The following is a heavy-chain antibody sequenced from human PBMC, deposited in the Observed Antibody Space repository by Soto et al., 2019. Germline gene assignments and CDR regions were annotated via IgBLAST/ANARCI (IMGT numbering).Heavy chain of an antibody. CDR1: GFTFSSYA. V-gene: IGHV3-30-3*01. Sequence: PGGSLRLSCAASGFTFSSYAMHWVRQAPGKGLEWVAVISYDGSNKYYADSVKGRFTISRDNSKNTLYLQMNSLRAEDTAVYYCATLRFLEWLPDHYGMAVWGQGTTVTVSS. D-gene: IGHD3-3*01. J-gene: IGHJ6*02. CDR2: ISYDGSNK. CDR3: ATLRFLEWLPDHYGMAV.